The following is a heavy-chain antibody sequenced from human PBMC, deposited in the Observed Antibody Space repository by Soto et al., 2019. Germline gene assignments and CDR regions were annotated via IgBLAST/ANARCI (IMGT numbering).Heavy chain of an antibody. V-gene: IGHV1-18*01. CDR2: ISAYNGNT. J-gene: IGHJ5*02. CDR1: GYTFTSYG. Sequence: GASVKVSCKASGYTFTSYGISWVRQAPGQGLEWMGWISAYNGNTNYAQKLQGRVTMTTDTSTSTAYMELRSLRSDDTAVYYCARLNYYDSSGYYIEVNWFDPWGQGTLVTVSS. D-gene: IGHD3-22*01. CDR3: ARLNYYDSSGYYIEVNWFDP.